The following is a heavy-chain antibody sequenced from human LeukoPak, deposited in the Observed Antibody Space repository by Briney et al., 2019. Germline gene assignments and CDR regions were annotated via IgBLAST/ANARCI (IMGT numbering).Heavy chain of an antibody. Sequence: KPSEPLSHTCAVYGGSFSGYYWSWIRQPPGKGLEWIGEINHSGSTNYNPSLKSRVTISVDTSKNQFSLKLSSVTAADTAVYYCARGMAVYYYYGMDVWGQGTTVTVSS. CDR3: ARGMAVYYYYGMDV. J-gene: IGHJ6*02. CDR2: INHSGST. V-gene: IGHV4-34*01. D-gene: IGHD5-24*01. CDR1: GGSFSGYY.